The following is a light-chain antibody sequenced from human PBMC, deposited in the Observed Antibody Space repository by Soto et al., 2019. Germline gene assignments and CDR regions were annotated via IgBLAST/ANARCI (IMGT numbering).Light chain of an antibody. J-gene: IGLJ3*02. V-gene: IGLV2-14*01. CDR1: SSDVGGYNY. Sequence: QSALTQPPSASGSPGQSVTISCTGTSSDVGGYNYVSWYQQYPGKAPKLMIYEVSNRPSGVSSRFSGSKSGNTASLTISGLQADDEADYYCSSFTSTNTWVFGGGTQLTVL. CDR3: SSFTSTNTWV. CDR2: EVS.